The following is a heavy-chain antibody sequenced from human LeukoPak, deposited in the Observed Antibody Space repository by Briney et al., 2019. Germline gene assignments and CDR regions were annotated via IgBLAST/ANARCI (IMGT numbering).Heavy chain of an antibody. V-gene: IGHV4-59*01. Sequence: PSETLSLTCTVSGGSISGYYWSWIRQPPGKGLEWIGYIFYSGSTNYSPSLKSRVTISVDTSKNQFSLKLTSVTAADTAVYYCARVRCTSTSCPHGMDVWGQGTTVTVSS. CDR3: ARVRCTSTSCPHGMDV. J-gene: IGHJ6*02. CDR1: GGSISGYY. D-gene: IGHD2-2*01. CDR2: IFYSGST.